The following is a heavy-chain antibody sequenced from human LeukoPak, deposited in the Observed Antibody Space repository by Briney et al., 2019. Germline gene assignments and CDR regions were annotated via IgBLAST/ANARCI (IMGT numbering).Heavy chain of an antibody. V-gene: IGHV3-21*01. D-gene: IGHD5-18*01. CDR2: ISSSSSYI. Sequence: GGSLRLSCAASGFTFSSYSMNWVRQAPGKGLEWVSSISSSSSYIYYADSVKGRFTISRDSAKNSLYLQMNSLRAEDTAVYYCARGLGDTAMVDYWGQGTLVTVSS. CDR1: GFTFSSYS. CDR3: ARGLGDTAMVDY. J-gene: IGHJ4*02.